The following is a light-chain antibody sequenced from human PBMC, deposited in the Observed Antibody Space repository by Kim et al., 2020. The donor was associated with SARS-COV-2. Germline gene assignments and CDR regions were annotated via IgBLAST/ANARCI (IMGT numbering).Light chain of an antibody. J-gene: IGKJ5*01. V-gene: IGKV1-5*03. CDR2: KAS. CDR1: QNIGSW. Sequence: DIQMTQSPSTLSAFVGDRVTITCRASQNIGSWLAWYQQKPGKAPKLLIYKASSLESGVPSRFSGSGSGTEFTLTISRLQPDDFATYYCQQSNSYSFGQGTRLEIK. CDR3: QQSNSYS.